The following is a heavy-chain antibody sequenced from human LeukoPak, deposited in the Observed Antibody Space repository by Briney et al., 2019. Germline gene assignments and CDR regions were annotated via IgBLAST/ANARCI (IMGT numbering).Heavy chain of an antibody. CDR2: ISGSGGST. D-gene: IGHD2-8*01. V-gene: IGHV3-23*01. CDR1: GFTFNSYW. J-gene: IGHJ3*02. Sequence: GGSLRLSCAASGFTFNSYWMSWVRQAPGKGLEWVSAISGSGGSTYYADSVKGRFTISRDNSKNTLYLQMNSLRAEDTAVYYCAKDTVLMVYALANDAFDIWGQGTMVTVSS. CDR3: AKDTVLMVYALANDAFDI.